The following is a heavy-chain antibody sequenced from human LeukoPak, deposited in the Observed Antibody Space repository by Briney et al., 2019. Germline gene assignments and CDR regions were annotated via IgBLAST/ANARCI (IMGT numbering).Heavy chain of an antibody. CDR2: INHSGST. D-gene: IGHD6-19*01. CDR3: ARGRRAVADY. J-gene: IGHJ4*02. V-gene: IGHV4-34*01. Sequence: SETLSLTCAVYGGAFSGYYWSWIRQPPGKGLEWIGEINHSGSTNYNPSLKSRVTISVDTSKNQFSLKLSSVTAADTAVYYCARGRRAVADYWGQGTLVTVSS. CDR1: GGAFSGYY.